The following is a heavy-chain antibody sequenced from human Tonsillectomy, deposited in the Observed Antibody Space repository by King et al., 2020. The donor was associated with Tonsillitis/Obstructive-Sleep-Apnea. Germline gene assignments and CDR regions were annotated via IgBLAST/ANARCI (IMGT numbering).Heavy chain of an antibody. V-gene: IGHV3-23*04. D-gene: IGHD2-15*01. J-gene: IGHJ4*02. CDR1: GFTFRSYA. CDR2: NSGSGDST. CDR3: AKAQGYCSSGSCFFSLDY. Sequence: VQLVESGGGLVQPGGSLRLSCAASGFTFRSYAMSWVRQAPGKGLEWVTTNSGSGDSTYYADSVKGRFTISRDNSKNTLYLQMNSLRAEDTAVYYCAKAQGYCSSGSCFFSLDYWGQGTLVTVSS.